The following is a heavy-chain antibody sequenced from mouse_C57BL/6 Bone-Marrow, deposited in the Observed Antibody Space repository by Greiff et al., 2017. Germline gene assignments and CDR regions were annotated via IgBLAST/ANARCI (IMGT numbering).Heavy chain of an antibody. CDR2: IDPSDSYT. CDR3: ARATTVVATDY. D-gene: IGHD1-1*01. J-gene: IGHJ2*01. CDR1: GYTFTSSW. V-gene: IGHV1-59*01. Sequence: QVQLQQPGAELVRPGTSVKLSCKASGYTFTSSWMHWVKQRPGQGLEWIGVIDPSDSYTNYNQKFKGKATLTVDTSSSTAYMQLSSLTSEDSAVYYCARATTVVATDYWGQGTTLTVSS.